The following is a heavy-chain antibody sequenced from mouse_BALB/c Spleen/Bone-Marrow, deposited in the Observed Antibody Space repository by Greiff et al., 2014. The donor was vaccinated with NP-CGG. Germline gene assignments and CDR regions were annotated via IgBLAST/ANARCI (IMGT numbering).Heavy chain of an antibody. Sequence: QVQLKESGAELAKPGASVKMSCTASGYTFTSYWMHWVKQRPGQGLEWIGYINPTTGYTEYNQYFKDKATLTADKSSNTAYMHRSRLTAEDSAVYYCVRSNGPAWFGYWGQGTLVTV. D-gene: IGHD2-5*01. CDR2: INPTTGYT. CDR1: GYTFTSYW. CDR3: VRSNGPAWFGY. V-gene: IGHV1-7*01. J-gene: IGHJ3*01.